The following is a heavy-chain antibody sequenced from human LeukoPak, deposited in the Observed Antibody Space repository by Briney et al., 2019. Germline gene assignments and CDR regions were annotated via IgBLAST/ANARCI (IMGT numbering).Heavy chain of an antibody. CDR1: GFTFSSYA. CDR2: LSDDGSDK. CDR3: ARDSSGSGFLDY. J-gene: IGHJ4*02. Sequence: GGSLRLSCAASGFTFSSYAMHWVRQAPGKGLEWVAVLSDDGSDKYYADSVKGRFTISRDNSKNTLYLQMNSLRAEDTAVYNCARDSSGSGFLDYWGQGSLVTVSS. D-gene: IGHD6-19*01. V-gene: IGHV3-30*04.